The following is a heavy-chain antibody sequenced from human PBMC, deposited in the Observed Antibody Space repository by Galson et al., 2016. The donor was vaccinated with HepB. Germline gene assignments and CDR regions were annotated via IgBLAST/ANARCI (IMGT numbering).Heavy chain of an antibody. CDR3: ARAVEYYTFWSRLYGMDV. D-gene: IGHD3-3*01. V-gene: IGHV6-1*01. CDR1: GDSVSSSRAA. CDR2: TYYRLKWNN. Sequence: CAISGDSVSSSRAAWNWIRQSPSRGLEWLGRTYYRLKWNNDYAVSVKSRIIINPDTSKNQFSLRLKPVTPEDTAVYYCARAVEYYTFWSRLYGMDVWGQGTTVIVSS. J-gene: IGHJ6*02.